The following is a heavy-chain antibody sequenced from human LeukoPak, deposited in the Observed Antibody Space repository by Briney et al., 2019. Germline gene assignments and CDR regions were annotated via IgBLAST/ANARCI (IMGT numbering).Heavy chain of an antibody. CDR3: AKLGDSST. V-gene: IGHV6-1*01. J-gene: IGHJ5*02. CDR1: GDSVSSNSAA. CDR2: TYYRSKWFN. Sequence: SQTLSLTCAISGDSVSSNSAAWSWIRQSPSRGLGWLGRTYYRSKWFNDYAVSVKSRIIINPDTSKNQFSLQLNSVTPEDTAIYYCAKLGDSSTWGQGTLVTVSS. D-gene: IGHD6-19*01.